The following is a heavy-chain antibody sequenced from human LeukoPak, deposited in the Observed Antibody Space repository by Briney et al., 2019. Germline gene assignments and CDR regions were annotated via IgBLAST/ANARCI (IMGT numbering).Heavy chain of an antibody. CDR2: INPSSGGT. D-gene: IGHD1-1*01. CDR3: AGGVGTTGTTLFDRNYYYYGMDV. V-gene: IGHV1-2*02. Sequence: ASVKVSCKASGYTFTGYYMHWVRQAPGRGLEWMGWINPSSGGTNYAQKFQGRVTMTRDTSISTAYMELSRLRSDDTAVYYCAGGVGTTGTTLFDRNYYYYGMDVWGQGTTVTVSS. J-gene: IGHJ6*02. CDR1: GYTFTGYY.